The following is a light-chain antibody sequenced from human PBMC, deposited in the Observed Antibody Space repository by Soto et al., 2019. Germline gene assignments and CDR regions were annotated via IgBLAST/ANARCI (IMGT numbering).Light chain of an antibody. V-gene: IGKV1-12*01. Sequence: DIQMTQPPSSVSASVGDRVTITCRASQTVNNWLAWYQQRPGKAPKLLIYASSTLLGGVPSRFSGSGSGTDFTLTISSLQPEDFATYYCQQANTFPLTFDGGTKVHIK. CDR1: QTVNNW. CDR3: QQANTFPLT. J-gene: IGKJ4*01. CDR2: ASS.